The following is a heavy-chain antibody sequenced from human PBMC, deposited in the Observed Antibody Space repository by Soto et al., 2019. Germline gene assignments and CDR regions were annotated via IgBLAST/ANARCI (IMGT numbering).Heavy chain of an antibody. CDR1: GYTFTSYG. CDR3: ARDAGNSSSWFSYYYYYGMDV. CDR2: ISAYNGNT. J-gene: IGHJ6*02. V-gene: IGHV1-18*01. Sequence: ASVKVSCKASGYTFTSYGISWVRQAPGQGLEWMGWISAYNGNTNYAQKLQGRVTMTTDTSTSTAYMELRSMRSDDTAVYYCARDAGNSSSWFSYYYYYGMDVWGQGTTVTVS. D-gene: IGHD6-13*01.